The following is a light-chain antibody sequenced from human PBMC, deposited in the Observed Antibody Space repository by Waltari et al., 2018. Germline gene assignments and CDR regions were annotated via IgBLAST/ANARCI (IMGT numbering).Light chain of an antibody. CDR1: QSLLYSDGNTF. Sequence: DVVLTQSPLFLAVTPGQSVSISCKSSQSLLYSDGNTFLTWFHPRPGQSPRRLIYDITSRASGVPARCSGSGSGTNFTLNIAGVEADDAGVYFCVQGTHWVTFGGGT. CDR3: VQGTHWVT. V-gene: IGKV2-30*01. CDR2: DIT. J-gene: IGKJ4*01.